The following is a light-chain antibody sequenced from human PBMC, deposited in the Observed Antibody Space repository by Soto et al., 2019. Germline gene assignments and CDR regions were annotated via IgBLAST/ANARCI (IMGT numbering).Light chain of an antibody. V-gene: IGKV1-5*01. CDR3: QQYNSYRT. CDR1: QSISSW. CDR2: DAS. Sequence: DIQMTQSPPTLSSYLSDIVTITCRARQSISSWLAWYQQKPGKAPKLLIYDASILESGVPSRFSGSGSGTEFTLTISSLQTDDFATYYCQQYNSYRTFGQGTKVDIK. J-gene: IGKJ1*01.